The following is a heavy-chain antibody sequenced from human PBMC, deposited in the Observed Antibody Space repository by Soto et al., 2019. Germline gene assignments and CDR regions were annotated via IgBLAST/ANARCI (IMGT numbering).Heavy chain of an antibody. J-gene: IGHJ4*02. Sequence: SVKVSCKASGGTFSSYAISWVRQAPGQGLEWMGGIIPIFGTANYAQKFQGRVTITADESTSTAYMEPSSLRSEDTAVYYCARITGSYYAFDYWGQGTLVTVSS. CDR3: ARITGSYYAFDY. CDR2: IIPIFGTA. CDR1: GGTFSSYA. D-gene: IGHD1-26*01. V-gene: IGHV1-69*13.